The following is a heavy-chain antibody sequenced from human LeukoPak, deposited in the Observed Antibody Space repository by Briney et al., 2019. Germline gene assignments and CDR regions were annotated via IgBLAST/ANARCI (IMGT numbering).Heavy chain of an antibody. D-gene: IGHD6-19*01. Sequence: GGSLRLSCAASGFTFSSYWMSWVRQAPGKGLEWVANIKQDGSEKYYVDSVKGRFTTSRDNAKNSLYLQMNSLRAEDTAVYYCARAYYSSGSEYFQHWGQGTLVTVSS. CDR2: IKQDGSEK. CDR3: ARAYYSSGSEYFQH. J-gene: IGHJ1*01. CDR1: GFTFSSYW. V-gene: IGHV3-7*03.